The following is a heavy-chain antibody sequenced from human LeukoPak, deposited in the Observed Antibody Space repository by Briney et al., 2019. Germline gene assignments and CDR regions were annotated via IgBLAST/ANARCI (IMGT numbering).Heavy chain of an antibody. CDR3: ARGRSYGFDFDS. Sequence: SETLSLTCDVSGVSINTCCYYWTWIRQPPGKGLEWIGYKDYSGSTRYNSSLRSRLTISLDSSKNQFSLRLTSVTAADTAGYYCARGRSYGFDFDSWGPGTLVIVSS. D-gene: IGHD3-16*01. CDR2: KDYSGST. V-gene: IGHV4-61*01. CDR1: GVSINTCCYY. J-gene: IGHJ4*02.